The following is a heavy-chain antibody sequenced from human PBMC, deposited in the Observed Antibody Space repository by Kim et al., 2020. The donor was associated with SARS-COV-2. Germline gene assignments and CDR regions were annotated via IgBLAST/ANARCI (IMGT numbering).Heavy chain of an antibody. V-gene: IGHV3-30-3*01. Sequence: GGSLRLSCAASGFTGFTFSAYAMHWVRQAPGKWLAWVTLVSYDGGNKYYADSVRDLFTISRDNSQNTVYLQMNSLRTEDTAVDYCARSRSYSTSWFFDFWGPGTPGTVSP. J-gene: IGHJ4*02. CDR1: GFTGFTFSAYA. CDR2: VSYDGGNK. CDR3: ARSRSYSTSWFFDF. D-gene: IGHD6-13*01.